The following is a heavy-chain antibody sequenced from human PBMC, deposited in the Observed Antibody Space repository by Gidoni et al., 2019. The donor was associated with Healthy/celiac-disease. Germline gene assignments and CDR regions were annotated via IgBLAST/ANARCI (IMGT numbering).Heavy chain of an antibody. J-gene: IGHJ4*02. Sequence: EVQLVESGGGLVQPGGSLRLSCAASGFTVSSNYMSWVRQAPGKGLEWVSVIYSGGSTYYADSVKGRFTISRDNSKNTLYLQMNSLRAEDTAVYYCARPMGYGDYRSFDYWGQGTLVTVSS. CDR2: IYSGGST. V-gene: IGHV3-66*04. CDR3: ARPMGYGDYRSFDY. D-gene: IGHD4-17*01. CDR1: GFTVSSNY.